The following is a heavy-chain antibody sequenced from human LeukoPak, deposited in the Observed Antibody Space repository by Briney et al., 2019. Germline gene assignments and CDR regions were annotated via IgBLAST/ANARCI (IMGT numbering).Heavy chain of an antibody. Sequence: PGGSLRLSCAASGFTFSSYAMHWVRQAPGKGLEWVAVISYDGSNKYYADSVKGRFTISRDNSKNTLYLQMNSLRAEDTAVYYCARGVSSGWGNYYYYYYMDVWGKGTTVTVSS. J-gene: IGHJ6*03. V-gene: IGHV3-30*04. CDR2: ISYDGSNK. D-gene: IGHD6-19*01. CDR1: GFTFSSYA. CDR3: ARGVSSGWGNYYYYYYMDV.